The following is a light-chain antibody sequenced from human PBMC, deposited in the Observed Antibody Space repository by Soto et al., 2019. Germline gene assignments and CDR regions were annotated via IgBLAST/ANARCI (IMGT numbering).Light chain of an antibody. V-gene: IGKV3-20*01. J-gene: IGKJ1*01. CDR2: GAS. CDR3: QQCVSPPWA. Sequence: DIVLTQSPGTLSLSPGERATLSCRSSQSVTNSFLAWYQQKPGQAPRLLIYGASRRATGIPDRFTGSGSGTDFTLTISRLEPEDVAAYSCQQCVSPPWAFAQGTKVDIK. CDR1: QSVTNSF.